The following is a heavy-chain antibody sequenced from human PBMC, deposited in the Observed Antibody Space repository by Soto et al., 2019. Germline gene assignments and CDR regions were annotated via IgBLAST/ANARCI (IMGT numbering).Heavy chain of an antibody. CDR2: INHSGST. CDR1: GGSFSGYY. CDR3: ARDRGTFDP. Sequence: SETLSLTCAVYGGSFSGYYWSWIRQPPGKGLEWIGEINHSGSTNYNPSLKSRVTISVDTSKNQFSLKLSSVTAADTAVYYCARDRGTFDPWGQGTLVTVSS. J-gene: IGHJ5*02. V-gene: IGHV4-34*01. D-gene: IGHD3-10*01.